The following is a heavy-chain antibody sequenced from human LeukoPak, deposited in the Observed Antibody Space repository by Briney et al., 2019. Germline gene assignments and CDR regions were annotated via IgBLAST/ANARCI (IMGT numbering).Heavy chain of an antibody. J-gene: IGHJ4*02. D-gene: IGHD6-13*01. Sequence: GGSLRLSCAASGFTFSRYSMNWVRQAPGKGLEWVSSISSSSSYIYYADSVKGRFTISRDNAKNSLYLQMNSLRAEDTAVYYCVMGIAAAGARNWGQGTLVTVSS. CDR3: VMGIAAAGARN. CDR1: GFTFSRYS. CDR2: ISSSSSYI. V-gene: IGHV3-21*01.